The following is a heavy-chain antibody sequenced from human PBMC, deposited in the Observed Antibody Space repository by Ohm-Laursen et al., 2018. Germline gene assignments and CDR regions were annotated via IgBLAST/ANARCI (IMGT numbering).Heavy chain of an antibody. CDR3: AAGDNTYHFPQ. D-gene: IGHD3-3*02. J-gene: IGHJ4*02. CDR2: ITHAGFV. CDR1: GFTFNTYG. V-gene: IGHV3-21*04. Sequence: SLRLSCSASGFTFNTYGLNWVRQAPGRGLECVASITHAGFVYYEDSLRGRFTISRDNARNSLHLQMNNLRTEDTGVYYCAAGDNTYHFPQWGQGTLVTVSS.